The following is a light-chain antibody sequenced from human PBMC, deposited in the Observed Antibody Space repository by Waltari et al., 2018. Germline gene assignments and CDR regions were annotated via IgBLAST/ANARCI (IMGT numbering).Light chain of an antibody. Sequence: EIVLTQSPGTLSLSPAERATLSCRASQSVSRSYLAWYQQKPGQAPRLLIYGASSRATGIPDRFSGSGSGTDFTLTISRLEPEDFAVYYCQQYGSSPPYTFGQGTKLEI. CDR2: GAS. J-gene: IGKJ2*01. CDR1: QSVSRSY. CDR3: QQYGSSPPYT. V-gene: IGKV3-20*01.